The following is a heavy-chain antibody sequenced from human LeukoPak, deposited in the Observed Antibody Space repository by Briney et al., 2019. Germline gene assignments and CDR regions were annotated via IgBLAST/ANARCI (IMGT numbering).Heavy chain of an antibody. CDR1: GGSFSGYY. Sequence: SETLSLTCAVYGGSFSGYYWTWIRQAPGKGLEWIGEINPSGRISYNPSLKSRLTISVDASKNQLSLNLRSLTAADTAVYYCARGRQEVSMIVVVMTAVSYYLDVWGKGTTVTVS. V-gene: IGHV4-34*01. J-gene: IGHJ6*03. CDR3: ARGRQEVSMIVVVMTAVSYYLDV. D-gene: IGHD3-22*01. CDR2: INPSGRI.